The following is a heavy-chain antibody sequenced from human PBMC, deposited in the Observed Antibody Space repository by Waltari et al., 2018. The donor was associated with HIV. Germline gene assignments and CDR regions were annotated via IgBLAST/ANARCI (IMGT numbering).Heavy chain of an antibody. CDR1: GLIFRGDS. D-gene: IGHD6-19*01. Sequence: EVQLVESGGGLVQPGGYVRLDCAASGLIFRGDSVNWVRQAPGKGLEWVSYISRNGNTKDYADSVKGRFTIFRDNAKNSLYLQMNSLRDEDTAVYYCARDPEWLVEGGDYWGQGTLVTVSS. CDR3: ARDPEWLVEGGDY. V-gene: IGHV3-48*02. J-gene: IGHJ4*02. CDR2: ISRNGNTK.